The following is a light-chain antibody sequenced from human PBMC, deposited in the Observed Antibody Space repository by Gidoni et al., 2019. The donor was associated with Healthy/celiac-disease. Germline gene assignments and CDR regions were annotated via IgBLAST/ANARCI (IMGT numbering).Light chain of an antibody. V-gene: IGKV4-1*01. CDR2: WAS. CDR1: QSVLYSSNNKNY. Sequence: DFVMTQSPDSLAVSLGERATINCKSSQSVLYSSNNKNYLAWYQQKPGQPPKLLIYWASTRESGVPDRFSGSGSGTDFTLTSSSLQAEDVAVYYCQQYYSTQTFGQGTKVEIK. J-gene: IGKJ1*01. CDR3: QQYYSTQT.